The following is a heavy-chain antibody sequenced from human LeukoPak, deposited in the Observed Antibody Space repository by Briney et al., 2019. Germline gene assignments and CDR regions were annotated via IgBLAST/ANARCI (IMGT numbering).Heavy chain of an antibody. V-gene: IGHV4-59*01. CDR1: GGSISSYY. CDR2: IYSRGST. CDR3: ASLYSSSWRFEY. J-gene: IGHJ4*02. D-gene: IGHD6-13*01. Sequence: ASETLSLTCTVSGGSISSYYWSWIRQPPGKTLEWIGYIYSRGSTNYSPSLKSRVTISLDTSKKQVPLKVNSVTAADTAVYYCASLYSSSWRFEYWGQGTLVTVSS.